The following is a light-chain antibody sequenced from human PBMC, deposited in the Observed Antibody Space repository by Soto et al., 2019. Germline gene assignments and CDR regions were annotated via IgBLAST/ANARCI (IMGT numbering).Light chain of an antibody. J-gene: IGLJ2*01. V-gene: IGLV2-14*01. CDR1: SSDVGGYNY. CDR3: SSYTSSSTYVV. CDR2: DVS. Sequence: QSALTQPASVSRSPGQSITISCTGTSSDVGGYNYVSWYQQHPGKAPKLMIYDVSNRPSGVSNRFSGSKSGNTASLTISGLQAEDEAAYYCSSYTSSSTYVVFGGGTQLTVL.